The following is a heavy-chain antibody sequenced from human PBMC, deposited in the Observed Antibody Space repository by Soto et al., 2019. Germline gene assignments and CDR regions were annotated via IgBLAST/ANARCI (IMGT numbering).Heavy chain of an antibody. CDR3: ARHVPVVLTSLKRGGWFDP. J-gene: IGHJ5*02. V-gene: IGHV4-39*01. Sequence: QLQLQESGPGLVKPSETLSLTCTVSGGSISSSSYYWGWIRQPPGKGLEWIGSIYYSGSTYYNPSLKSRVTISVDTSKNQFSLKLRSVTAADTAVYYCARHVPVVLTSLKRGGWFDPWGQGTLVTVSS. D-gene: IGHD2-8*02. CDR2: IYYSGST. CDR1: GGSISSSSYY.